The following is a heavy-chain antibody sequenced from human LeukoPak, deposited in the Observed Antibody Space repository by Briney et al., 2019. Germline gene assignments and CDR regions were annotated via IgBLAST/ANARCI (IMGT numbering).Heavy chain of an antibody. V-gene: IGHV4-38-2*02. CDR2: IYHSGST. CDR3: ARGDSSGYCFDY. J-gene: IGHJ4*02. Sequence: SETLSLTCTVSGGSISSYYWGWIRQPPGKGLEWIGSIYHSGSTYYNPSLKSRVTISVDTSKNQFSLKLSSVTAADTAVYYCARGDSSGYCFDYWGQGTLVTVSS. CDR1: GGSISSYY. D-gene: IGHD3-22*01.